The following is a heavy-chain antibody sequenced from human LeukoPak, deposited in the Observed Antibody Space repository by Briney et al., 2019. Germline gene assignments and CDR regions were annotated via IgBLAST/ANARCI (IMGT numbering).Heavy chain of an antibody. Sequence: PGGSLRLSCAASDFSFSSHEFNWVRQAPGKGLEWVSFISGSGSAIYYADSVKGRFTISRDNAKNAVYLQMNSLRAEDTALYYCARAPGVGRFDYWGQGTPVTVSS. CDR1: DFSFSSHE. V-gene: IGHV3-48*03. CDR3: ARAPGVGRFDY. CDR2: ISGSGSAI. J-gene: IGHJ4*02.